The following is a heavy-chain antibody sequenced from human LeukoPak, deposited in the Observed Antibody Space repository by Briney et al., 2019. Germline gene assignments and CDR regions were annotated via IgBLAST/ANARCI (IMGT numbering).Heavy chain of an antibody. CDR2: ISGSGGST. D-gene: IGHD3-22*01. CDR3: AKVFYYDSSGYYYRLYYFDY. J-gene: IGHJ4*02. CDR1: GFPFSNYA. V-gene: IGHV3-23*01. Sequence: GGSLRLSCAASGFPFSNYAMSWVRQAPGKGLEWVSAISGSGGSTYYADSVKGRFTISRDNSKNTLYLQMNSLRAEDTAVYYCAKVFYYDSSGYYYRLYYFDYWGQGTLVTVSS.